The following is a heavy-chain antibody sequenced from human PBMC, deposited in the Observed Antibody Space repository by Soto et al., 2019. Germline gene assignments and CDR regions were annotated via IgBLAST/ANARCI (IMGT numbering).Heavy chain of an antibody. D-gene: IGHD3-3*01. CDR2: INAGNGNT. Sequence: VASVKVSCKSSGYTFTSYAMHWVRQAPGQRLYWTVWINAGNGNTKYSQKFQGRVTITRDTSASTAYMELSSLRSEDTAVYYCARGAYYDFWSGYYTGGGSHRYFDYWGQGTLVTAPQ. V-gene: IGHV1-3*01. CDR1: GYTFTSYA. CDR3: ARGAYYDFWSGYYTGGGSHRYFDY. J-gene: IGHJ4*02.